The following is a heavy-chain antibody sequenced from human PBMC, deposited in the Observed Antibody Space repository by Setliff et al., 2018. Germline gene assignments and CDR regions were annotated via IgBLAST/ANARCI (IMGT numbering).Heavy chain of an antibody. V-gene: IGHV4-59*01. CDR2: VYYSGIA. CDR3: AGGGTCRYFDY. J-gene: IGHJ4*02. D-gene: IGHD5-12*01. Sequence: PSETLSLTCTVSGGSISTYYWSWIRQPPGKGLEWIGYVYYSGIANYSPSLKSRLTISVDTSKNQFSLKLRSVTAADTAVYYCAGGGTCRYFDYWGQGTPVTVSS. CDR1: GGSISTYY.